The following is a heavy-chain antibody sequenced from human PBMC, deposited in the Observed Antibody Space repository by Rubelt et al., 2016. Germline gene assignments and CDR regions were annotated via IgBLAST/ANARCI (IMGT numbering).Heavy chain of an antibody. Sequence: QVQLHQWGAGLLKPSETLSLTCAVYDGSFSGYYWNWIRQPPGEGLEWIGDINHSGYTNYNPSLGSRVTISVDTSKNQFSLELACVTAADTAVDYCARGRMPDGWYPYCFDYWGQGILVTVS. CDR2: INHSGYT. V-gene: IGHV4-34*01. CDR1: DGSFSGYY. D-gene: IGHD6-19*01. J-gene: IGHJ4*02. CDR3: ARGRMPDGWYPYCFDY.